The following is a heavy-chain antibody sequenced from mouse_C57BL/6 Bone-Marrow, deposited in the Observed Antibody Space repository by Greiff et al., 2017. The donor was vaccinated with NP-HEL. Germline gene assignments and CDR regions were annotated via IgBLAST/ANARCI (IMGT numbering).Heavy chain of an antibody. CDR2: IHPNSGST. Sequence: VQLQQPGAELVKPGASVKLSCKASGYTFTSYWMHWVKQRPGQGLEWIGMIHPNSGSTNYNQKFKGKSTLTVDKSSSTAYMQLSSLTSEDSAVYYCARTYYFDYWGQGTTLTVSS. V-gene: IGHV1-64*01. J-gene: IGHJ2*01. CDR3: ARTYYFDY. CDR1: GYTFTSYW.